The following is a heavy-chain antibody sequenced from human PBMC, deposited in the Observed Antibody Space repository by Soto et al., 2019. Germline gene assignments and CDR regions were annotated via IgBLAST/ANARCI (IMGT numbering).Heavy chain of an antibody. CDR1: GFSISNYG. J-gene: IGHJ4*02. CDR2: IWYNGRKT. V-gene: IGHV3-33*01. Sequence: PGGSLRLSCGASGFSISNYGMHWVRQTPGKGLEWVTVIWYNGRKTYYADSVKGRFTISRDESKNTLYLQMNSLRVEDTAVYYCARDGREFWSGNYPTLNCDYRGQGTLVNV. D-gene: IGHD3-3*01. CDR3: ARDGREFWSGNYPTLNCDY.